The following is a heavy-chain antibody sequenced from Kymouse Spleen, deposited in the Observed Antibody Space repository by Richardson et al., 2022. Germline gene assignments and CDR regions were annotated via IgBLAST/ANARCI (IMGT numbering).Heavy chain of an antibody. Sequence: EVQLVESGGGLVQPGRSLRLSCAASGFTFDDYAMHWVRQAPGKGLEWVSGISWNSGSIGYADSVKGRFTISRDNAKNSLYLQMNSLRAEDTALYYCAKDIDDFWSGAFDYWGQGTLVTVSS. CDR3: AKDIDDFWSGAFDY. J-gene: IGHJ4*02. V-gene: IGHV3-9*01. D-gene: IGHD3-3*01. CDR2: ISWNSGSI. CDR1: GFTFDDYA.